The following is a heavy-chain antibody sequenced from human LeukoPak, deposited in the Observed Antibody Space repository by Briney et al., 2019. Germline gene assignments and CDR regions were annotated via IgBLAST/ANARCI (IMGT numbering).Heavy chain of an antibody. V-gene: IGHV4-34*01. D-gene: IGHD3-22*01. CDR3: ARGGVYYDSSGYHYYFDY. J-gene: IGHJ4*02. CDR1: GGSFSGYY. CDR2: INHSGST. Sequence: PSETLSLTCAVYGGSFSGYYWSWIRQPPGKGLEWIGEINHSGSTNYNPSLKSRVIISVDMSKNQFSLKLSSVTAADTAVYYCARGGVYYDSSGYHYYFDYWGQGTLVTVSS.